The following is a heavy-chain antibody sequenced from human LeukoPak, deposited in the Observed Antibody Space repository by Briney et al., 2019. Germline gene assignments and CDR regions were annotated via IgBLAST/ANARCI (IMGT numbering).Heavy chain of an antibody. CDR2: IIPILGIA. V-gene: IGHV1-69*04. CDR3: AREVLSSGSYDY. J-gene: IGHJ4*02. Sequence: GASVKVSCKASGGTFSSYAISWVRQAPGQGLEWMGRIIPILGIANYAQKFQGRVTITADKPTSTAYMELSSLRSEDTAVYYCAREVLSSGSYDYWGQGTLVTVSS. CDR1: GGTFSSYA. D-gene: IGHD1-26*01.